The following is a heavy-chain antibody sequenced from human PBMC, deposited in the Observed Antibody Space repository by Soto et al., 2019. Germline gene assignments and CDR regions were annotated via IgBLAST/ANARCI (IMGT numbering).Heavy chain of an antibody. CDR3: AKSGTQLWYYPPNFDY. CDR2: ISYDGSNK. CDR1: GFTFSSYG. Sequence: QVQLVESGGGVVQPGRSLRLSCAASGFTFSSYGMHWVRQAPGKGLEWVAVISYDGSNKYYADSVKGRFTISRDNSKNTLYLQMNSLRAEDTAVYYCAKSGTQLWYYPPNFDYWGQGTLVTVSS. J-gene: IGHJ4*02. D-gene: IGHD5-18*01. V-gene: IGHV3-30*18.